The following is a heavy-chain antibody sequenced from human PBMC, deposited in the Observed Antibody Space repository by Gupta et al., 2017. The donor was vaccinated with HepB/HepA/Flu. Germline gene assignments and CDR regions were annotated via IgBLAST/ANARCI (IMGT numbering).Heavy chain of an antibody. J-gene: IGHJ6*02. CDR3: ARDEGATRGGYYYYGMDV. V-gene: IGHV3-30-3*01. CDR1: GFTFSSYA. CDR2: ISYDGSNK. Sequence: QVQLVESGGGVVQPGRSLRLSCAASGFTFSSYAMHWVRQAPGKGLEWVAVISYDGSNKYYADSVKGRFTISRDNSKNTLYLQMNSLRAEDTAVYYCARDEGATRGGYYYYGMDVWGQGTTVTVSS. D-gene: IGHD1-26*01.